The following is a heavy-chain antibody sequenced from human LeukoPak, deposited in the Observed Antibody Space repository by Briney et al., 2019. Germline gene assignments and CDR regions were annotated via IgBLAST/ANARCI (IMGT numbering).Heavy chain of an antibody. V-gene: IGHV3-30*18. Sequence: GGSLRLSCAASGFTFSSYGMHWVRQAPGKGLEWVAVISHDGGNKYYADSVKGRFTISRDNSKNTLYLQMNSLRAEDTAVYYCAKRGYDYFTNWFDPWGQGTLVTVSS. CDR1: GFTFSSYG. CDR2: ISHDGGNK. D-gene: IGHD5-12*01. J-gene: IGHJ5*02. CDR3: AKRGYDYFTNWFDP.